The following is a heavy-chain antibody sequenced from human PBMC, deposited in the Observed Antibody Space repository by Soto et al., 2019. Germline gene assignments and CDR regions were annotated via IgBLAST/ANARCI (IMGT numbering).Heavy chain of an antibody. D-gene: IGHD3-10*01. J-gene: IGHJ1*01. Sequence: QVQLVQSGAEVKKPGASVKVSCKASGYTFTSYDISWVRQATGQGLEWLGWMNPNTGNTDYTPKFQGRVTMTMNTSIGTAYMELSSLRSEDTAVYYCARSPRSYYALGSYSYFRHWGQGTLVTVSS. CDR2: MNPNTGNT. V-gene: IGHV1-8*01. CDR1: GYTFTSYD. CDR3: ARSPRSYYALGSYSYFRH.